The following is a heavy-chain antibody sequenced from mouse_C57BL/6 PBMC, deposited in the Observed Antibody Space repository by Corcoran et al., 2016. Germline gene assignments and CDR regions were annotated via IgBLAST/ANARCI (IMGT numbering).Heavy chain of an antibody. J-gene: IGHJ2*01. CDR2: INPNNGGT. D-gene: IGHD1-1*02. CDR1: GYTFTDYY. CDR3: ARSVYGLYYFVY. Sequence: EVQLQQSGPELVKPGASVKISCKASGYTFTDYYMNWVKQSHGKSLEWIGDINPNNGGTSYNQKFKGKATLTVDKSSSTAYMELRSLTSEDSAVYYCARSVYGLYYFVYWGQGTTLTVSS. V-gene: IGHV1-26*01.